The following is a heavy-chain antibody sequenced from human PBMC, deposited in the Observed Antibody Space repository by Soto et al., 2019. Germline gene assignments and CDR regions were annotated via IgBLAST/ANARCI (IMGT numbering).Heavy chain of an antibody. V-gene: IGHV3-21*01. Sequence: PGGSLRLSCAASGFTFSSYSMNWVRQAPGKGLEWVSSISSSSSYIYYADSVKGRFTISRDNAKNSLYLQMNSLRAEDTAVYYCASSAYSSSPLAPGGEGTLVTVYS. CDR1: GFTFSSYS. D-gene: IGHD6-6*01. CDR2: ISSSSSYI. CDR3: ASSAYSSSPLAP. J-gene: IGHJ5*02.